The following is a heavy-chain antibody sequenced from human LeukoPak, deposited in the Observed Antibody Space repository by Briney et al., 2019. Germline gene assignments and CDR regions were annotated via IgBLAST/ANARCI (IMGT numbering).Heavy chain of an antibody. Sequence: GASVKVSCKASGYTFTSYGISWVRQAPGQGLEWMGWISAYNGNTNYAQKLQGRVTMTTDTSTSTAYMELRSLRSDDTAVYYCARDYSYYYYYYMDVWGKGTTVTVSS. CDR3: ARDYSYYYYYYMDV. CDR2: ISAYNGNT. V-gene: IGHV1-18*01. D-gene: IGHD1-26*01. CDR1: GYTFTSYG. J-gene: IGHJ6*03.